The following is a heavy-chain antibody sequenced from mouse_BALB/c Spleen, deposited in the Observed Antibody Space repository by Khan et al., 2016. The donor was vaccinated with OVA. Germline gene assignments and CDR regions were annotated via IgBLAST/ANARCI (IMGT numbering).Heavy chain of an antibody. V-gene: IGHV2-2*01. CDR3: ARSSYMYDFTY. CDR1: GFSLTTYG. Sequence: QVQLKQSGPGLVRPSQTLSITCTVSGFSLTTYGVHWVRQSPGKGLEWLGVIRSAGKTDYNAAFISRLSITKDNSKSQVFFKMNSLQADDTAMYYCARSSYMYDFTYWSQGTLVTVSA. CDR2: IRSAGKT. D-gene: IGHD2-14*01. J-gene: IGHJ3*01.